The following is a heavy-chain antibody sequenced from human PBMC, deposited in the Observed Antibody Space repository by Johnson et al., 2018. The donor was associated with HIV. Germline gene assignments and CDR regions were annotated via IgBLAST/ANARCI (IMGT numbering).Heavy chain of an antibody. V-gene: IGHV3-30*04. J-gene: IGHJ3*02. CDR1: GFTFTSYA. D-gene: IGHD6-6*01. Sequence: QEQLVESGGGVVQPGRSLSLSCAASGFTFTSYALHWVRQAPGKGLAWVAVISYDGRNKYYADSVQGRFTISSDNSKNTQYLQMNSLRAEDTAVYYCARGGQLVAFDIWGQGTMVTVSS. CDR2: ISYDGRNK. CDR3: ARGGQLVAFDI.